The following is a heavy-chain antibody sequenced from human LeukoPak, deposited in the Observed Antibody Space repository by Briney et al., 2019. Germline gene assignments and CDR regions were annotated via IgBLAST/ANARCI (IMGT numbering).Heavy chain of an antibody. Sequence: PSETLSLTCTVSGSSISSYYWSWIRQPAGKGLEWIGRIYTSGSTNYNPSLKSRVTMSVDTSKNQFSLKLSSVTAADTAVYYCARDTMGTYGDLAYFDLWGRGTLVTVSS. J-gene: IGHJ2*01. CDR3: ARDTMGTYGDLAYFDL. CDR2: IYTSGST. V-gene: IGHV4-4*07. D-gene: IGHD4-17*01. CDR1: GSSISSYY.